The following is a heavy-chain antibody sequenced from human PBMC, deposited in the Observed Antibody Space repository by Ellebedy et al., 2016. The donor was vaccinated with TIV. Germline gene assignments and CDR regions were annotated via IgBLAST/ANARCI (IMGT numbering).Heavy chain of an antibody. Sequence: GGSLRLSCAASGFTVSSNYMSWVRQGPGKGLEWVSVIYSSGITYYADSVKGRFTISRDNSRDNYKNTVYLQMNSLRAEDTAMYYCARVDYGLAFHIWGQGAMFTVSS. CDR3: ARVDYGLAFHI. CDR2: IYSSGIT. CDR1: GFTVSSNY. D-gene: IGHD3-16*01. J-gene: IGHJ3*02. V-gene: IGHV3-66*01.